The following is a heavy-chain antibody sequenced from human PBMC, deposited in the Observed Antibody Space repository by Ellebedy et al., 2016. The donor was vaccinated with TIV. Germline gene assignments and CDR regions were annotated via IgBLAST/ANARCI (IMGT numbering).Heavy chain of an antibody. D-gene: IGHD6-13*01. Sequence: ASVKVSCKASGYTFTNYGISWVRISWVRQAPGQKFEWMGWISAYNGNTNYAQNFQGRVTMTTDTSTSTAYMELRSLRSDDTAVYYCARDVPVAAAGLYDYWGQGTLVTVSS. J-gene: IGHJ4*02. CDR1: GYTFTNYG. V-gene: IGHV1-18*01. CDR3: ARDVPVAAAGLYDY. CDR2: ISAYNGNT.